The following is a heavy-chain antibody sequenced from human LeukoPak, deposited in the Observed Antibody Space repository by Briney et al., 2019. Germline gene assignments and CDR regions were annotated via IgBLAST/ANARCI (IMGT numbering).Heavy chain of an antibody. CDR3: ARDGDYEDW. J-gene: IGHJ4*02. V-gene: IGHV1-18*01. CDR2: VSNYNGDT. D-gene: IGHD4-17*01. Sequence: GASVKVSCTASGGTFSSYAISWVRQAPGQGLEWMGWVSNYNGDTKYAQKFQDRVSMTTDTSTNTAYMELRSLRSDDTAVYYCARDGDYEDWWGQGTLVTVSS. CDR1: GGTFSSYA.